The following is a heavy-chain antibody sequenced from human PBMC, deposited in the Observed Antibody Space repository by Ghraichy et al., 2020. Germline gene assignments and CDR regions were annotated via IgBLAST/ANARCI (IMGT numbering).Heavy chain of an antibody. J-gene: IGHJ4*02. Sequence: GGSLRLSCAASGFTFRNYWMSWFRQAPGKGLEWVANINEDGNNKFYVDSVKGRFTVSRDNAKNSLFLQMNNLRAEDTTVYYCARGFSSGSDSFDYWGPGTLVTVSS. V-gene: IGHV3-7*03. CDR1: GFTFRNYW. CDR3: ARGFSSGSDSFDY. CDR2: INEDGNNK. D-gene: IGHD6-19*01.